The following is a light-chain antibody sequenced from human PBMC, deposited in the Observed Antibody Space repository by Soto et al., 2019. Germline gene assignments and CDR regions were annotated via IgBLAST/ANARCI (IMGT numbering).Light chain of an antibody. CDR3: GTWDSSLSVYV. Sequence: QSVLTQPPSVSAAPGQKVTLSCSGSSSNIASNYVSWHQQVPGTAPKLLIYESNKRPSGIPDRFSASKSGTSATLGITGLQTGDEADYYCGTWDSSLSVYVFGTGTKLPVL. CDR1: SSNIASNY. V-gene: IGLV1-51*02. CDR2: ESN. J-gene: IGLJ1*01.